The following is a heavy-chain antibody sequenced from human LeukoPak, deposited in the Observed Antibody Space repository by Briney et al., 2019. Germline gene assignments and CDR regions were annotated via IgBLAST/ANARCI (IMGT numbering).Heavy chain of an antibody. CDR1: GFTFSSYA. J-gene: IGHJ4*02. CDR2: ISSSGSTI. Sequence: GGSLRLSCAASGFTFSSYAMSWVRQAPGKGLEWVSYISSSGSTIYYADSVKGRFTISRDNAKNSLYLQMNSLRAEDTAVYYCAKTLYCSSTSCMKTFDYWGQGTLVTVSS. D-gene: IGHD2-2*01. CDR3: AKTLYCSSTSCMKTFDY. V-gene: IGHV3-48*03.